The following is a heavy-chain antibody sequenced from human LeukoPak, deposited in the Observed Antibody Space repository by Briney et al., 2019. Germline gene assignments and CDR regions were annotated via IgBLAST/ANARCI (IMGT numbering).Heavy chain of an antibody. D-gene: IGHD6-13*01. J-gene: IGHJ5*02. CDR1: GYTFTSYA. CDR2: INTNTGNP. Sequence: ASVKVSCKASGYTFTSYAMNWVRQAPGQGLEWMGWINTNTGNPTYAQGFTGRFVFSLDTSVSTAYLQISSLKAEDTTVYYCARASPSIAAEAGFDPWGQGTLVTVSS. CDR3: ARASPSIAAEAGFDP. V-gene: IGHV7-4-1*02.